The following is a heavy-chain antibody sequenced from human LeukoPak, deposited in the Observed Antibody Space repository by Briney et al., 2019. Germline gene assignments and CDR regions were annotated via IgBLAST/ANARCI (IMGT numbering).Heavy chain of an antibody. CDR1: GGSISSSDYY. V-gene: IGHV4-31*03. CDR3: ARDTGGYFDY. CDR2: IYYSGST. D-gene: IGHD3-10*01. Sequence: SQTLSLTCTVSGGSISSSDYYWTWIRHHPGKGLEWIGYIYYSGSTYYNPSLKSRLSISVDTSKNQFSLKLSSVTAADTALYYCARDTGGYFDYWGQGTLDTVSS. J-gene: IGHJ4*02.